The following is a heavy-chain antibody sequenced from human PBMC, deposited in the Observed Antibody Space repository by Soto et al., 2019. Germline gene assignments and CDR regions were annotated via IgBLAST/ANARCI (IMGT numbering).Heavy chain of an antibody. Sequence: GGSLRLSCAASGFSFSDYYMAWFRQPPGKGLEWTSQISGIGTDTKYADSVKGRFTVSRDNAKSSLSLQMDSLRADDTAVYYCAKNSSSLRTSNPGGFDYWGPGTLVTVSS. V-gene: IGHV3-11*06. D-gene: IGHD6-13*01. J-gene: IGHJ4*02. CDR1: GFSFSDYY. CDR2: ISGIGTDT. CDR3: AKNSSSLRTSNPGGFDY.